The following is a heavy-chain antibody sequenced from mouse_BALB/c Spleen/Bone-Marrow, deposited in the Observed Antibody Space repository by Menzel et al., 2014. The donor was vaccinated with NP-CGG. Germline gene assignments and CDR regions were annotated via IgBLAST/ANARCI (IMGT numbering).Heavy chain of an antibody. V-gene: IGHV1S22*01. CDR1: GYTFTSYW. Sequence: LKQSGPELVRPGASVKLSCKASGYTFTSYWMHWVKQRPGQGLEWIGNIYPGSGSTNYDEKFKSKATLTVDTSSSTAYMQRSSLTAEDSAVYYCTREVRRYAMDYWGQGTSVTVSS. D-gene: IGHD2-14*01. J-gene: IGHJ4*01. CDR2: IYPGSGST. CDR3: TREVRRYAMDY.